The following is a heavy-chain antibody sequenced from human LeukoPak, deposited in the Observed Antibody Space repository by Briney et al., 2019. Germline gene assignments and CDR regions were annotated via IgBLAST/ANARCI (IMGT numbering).Heavy chain of an antibody. Sequence: PSETLSLTCAVYGGSFSGYYLGWIRPPPGKGLEWIGEIHHSGSTNFNPSLKSRVTITVNTSKNHFSLTLSPSSAADTAVYYCARGRDYMDVWGKGTTATVSS. V-gene: IGHV4-34*01. CDR1: GGSFSGYY. CDR2: IHHSGST. D-gene: IGHD5-24*01. J-gene: IGHJ6*03. CDR3: ARGRDYMDV.